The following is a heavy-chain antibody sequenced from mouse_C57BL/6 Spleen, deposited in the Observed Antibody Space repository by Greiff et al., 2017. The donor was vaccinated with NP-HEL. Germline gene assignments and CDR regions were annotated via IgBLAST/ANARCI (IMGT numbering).Heavy chain of an antibody. CDR2: INPSTGGT. CDR1: GYSFTGYY. Sequence: VQLKESGPELVKPGASVKISCKASGYSFTGYYMNWVKQSPEKSLEWIGEINPSTGGTTYNQKFKAKATLTVDKSSSTAYMQLKSLTSEDSAVYYCARSYYDYDIGSYAMDYWGQGTSVTVSS. D-gene: IGHD2-4*01. CDR3: ARSYYDYDIGSYAMDY. V-gene: IGHV1-42*01. J-gene: IGHJ4*01.